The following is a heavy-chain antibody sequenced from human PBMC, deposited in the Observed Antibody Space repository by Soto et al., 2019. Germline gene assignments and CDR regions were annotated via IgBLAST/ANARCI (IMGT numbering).Heavy chain of an antibody. V-gene: IGHV4-59*01. CDR1: GGSIRDYF. J-gene: IGHJ4*02. D-gene: IGHD4-17*01. Sequence: SETLSLTCTVSGGSIRDYFWTWIRQPPGKGLEWIGYIYYSGRTNYNPSLKSRVSISVDTSKNHFSLQLRSVTAADTAVYYCARVGGDDFGDSGGSDYWGQGTLVTVSS. CDR3: ARVGGDDFGDSGGSDY. CDR2: IYYSGRT.